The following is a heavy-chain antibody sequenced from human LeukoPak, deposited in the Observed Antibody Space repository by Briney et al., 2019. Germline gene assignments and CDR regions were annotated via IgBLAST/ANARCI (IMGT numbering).Heavy chain of an antibody. V-gene: IGHV5-51*01. Sequence: GESLKISCKGSGYSFTSYWIAWVRQMPGKGLEWMGIIYPGDSDTRYSPSFQGQVTISADKSISTAYLQWSSLKASDTAMYYCARHRDIVATLGAYYFDYWGQGTLVTVSS. J-gene: IGHJ4*02. CDR3: ARHRDIVATLGAYYFDY. CDR1: GYSFTSYW. CDR2: IYPGDSDT. D-gene: IGHD5-12*01.